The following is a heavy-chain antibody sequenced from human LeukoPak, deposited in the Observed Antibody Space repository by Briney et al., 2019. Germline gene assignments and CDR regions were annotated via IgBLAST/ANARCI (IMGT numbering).Heavy chain of an antibody. Sequence: SETLSLTCSVSGGSISKYYWSWIRQPPGKGLEWIGYIYHSGSTNYNPSLKSRITISVDTSKNQFSLKVSSVTAADTAVYYCARTAYLGYCSGGSCLGLDYWGRGTLVTVSS. J-gene: IGHJ4*02. CDR1: GGSISKYY. V-gene: IGHV4-59*01. D-gene: IGHD2-15*01. CDR2: IYHSGST. CDR3: ARTAYLGYCSGGSCLGLDY.